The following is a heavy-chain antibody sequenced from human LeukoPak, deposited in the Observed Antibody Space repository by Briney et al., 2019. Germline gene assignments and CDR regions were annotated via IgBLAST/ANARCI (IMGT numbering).Heavy chain of an antibody. J-gene: IGHJ3*01. Sequence: SETLSLTCTVPGDTINNNNYYWGWIRQPPGEGLEWIGNIYYNGRTYYSPSLKSRGTISVDTSNNQFSLKSNSVTAADTAVYYCARITDRTIFGEIMHGFDVWGQGTPVTVSS. CDR1: GDTINNNNYY. V-gene: IGHV4-39*01. D-gene: IGHD3-3*01. CDR3: ARITDRTIFGEIMHGFDV. CDR2: IYYNGRT.